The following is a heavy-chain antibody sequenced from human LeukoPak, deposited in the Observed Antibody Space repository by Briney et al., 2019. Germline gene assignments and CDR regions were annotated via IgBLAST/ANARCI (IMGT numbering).Heavy chain of an antibody. J-gene: IGHJ4*02. CDR3: ARDDGLYYYDSSGYYLDY. CDR2: ISNSSSYI. CDR1: GFTFSSYS. Sequence: PGGSLRLSCAASGFTFSSYSMTWVRQAPGEGLEWVSSISNSSSYIYYADSVKGRFTISRDNAKNSLYLQMNSLRAEDTAVYYCARDDGLYYYDSSGYYLDYRGQGTLVTVSS. D-gene: IGHD3-22*01. V-gene: IGHV3-21*01.